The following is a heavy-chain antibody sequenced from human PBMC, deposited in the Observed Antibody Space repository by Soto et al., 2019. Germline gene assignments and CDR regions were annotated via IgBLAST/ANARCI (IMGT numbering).Heavy chain of an antibody. D-gene: IGHD2-15*01. CDR1: GGSISSGDYY. CDR2: IHYSGST. Sequence: QVQLQESGPGLVKPSQTLSLTCTVSGGSISSGDYYWSWIRQPPGKGLEWIGYIHYSGSTYYNPSLTSRTTLSVDTSKSEFSLKLSSVTAADTAMYYCATMVVTVTYWYFDLWGRGTLVTVSS. J-gene: IGHJ2*01. V-gene: IGHV4-30-4*01. CDR3: ATMVVTVTYWYFDL.